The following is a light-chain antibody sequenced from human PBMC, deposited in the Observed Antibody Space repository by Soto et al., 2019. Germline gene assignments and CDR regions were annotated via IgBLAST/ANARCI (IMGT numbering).Light chain of an antibody. J-gene: IGKJ2*01. CDR2: GAS. V-gene: IGKV3-20*01. CDR1: QSVSSSY. CDR3: QQYGSSPSVT. Sequence: EIVLTQSPGTLSLSPVERATLSCRASQSVSSSYLAWYQQKPGQAPRLLIYGASSRATGIPDRFSGSGSGTDFTLTISRLEPEDFAVYYCQQYGSSPSVTFGQGTKLEI.